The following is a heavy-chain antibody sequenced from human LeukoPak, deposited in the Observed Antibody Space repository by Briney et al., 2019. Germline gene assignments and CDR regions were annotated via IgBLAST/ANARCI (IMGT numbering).Heavy chain of an antibody. D-gene: IGHD1-26*01. Sequence: GGSLRLSCAASGFTFSSYSMNWVRQAPGKGLEWVSSISSSSSYIYYADSVKGRFTISRDNAKNSLYLQVNSLRAEDTAVYYCARDFSGSYYFDYWGQGTLVTVSS. J-gene: IGHJ4*02. CDR2: ISSSSSYI. V-gene: IGHV3-21*01. CDR3: ARDFSGSYYFDY. CDR1: GFTFSSYS.